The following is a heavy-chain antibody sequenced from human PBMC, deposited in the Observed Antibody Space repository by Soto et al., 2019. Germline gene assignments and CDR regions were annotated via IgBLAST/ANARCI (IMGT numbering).Heavy chain of an antibody. J-gene: IGHJ6*03. CDR3: ARGHGYYDFWSGYYRVYYMDV. CDR2: IWYDGSNK. CDR1: GFTFSSYG. V-gene: IGHV3-33*01. Sequence: GGSLRLSCAASGFTFSSYGMHWVRQAPGKGLEWVAVIWYDGSNKYYADSVKGRFTISRDNSKNTLYLQMSSLRSEDTAVYYCARGHGYYDFWSGYYRVYYMDVWGKGTTVTVSS. D-gene: IGHD3-3*01.